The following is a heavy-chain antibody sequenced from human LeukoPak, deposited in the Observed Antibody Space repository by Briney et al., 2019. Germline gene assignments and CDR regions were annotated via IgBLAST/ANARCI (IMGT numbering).Heavy chain of an antibody. Sequence: GGSLRLSCAASGFTFSSYAMSWVRQAPGKGLEWVSAISGSGGSTYYADSVKGRFTISRDNSKNTLYLQMNSLRAEDTAVYYCAKGGPLLSGWRVAAFDIWGQGTMVTVSS. V-gene: IGHV3-23*01. CDR3: AKGGPLLSGWRVAAFDI. D-gene: IGHD6-19*01. J-gene: IGHJ3*02. CDR1: GFTFSSYA. CDR2: ISGSGGST.